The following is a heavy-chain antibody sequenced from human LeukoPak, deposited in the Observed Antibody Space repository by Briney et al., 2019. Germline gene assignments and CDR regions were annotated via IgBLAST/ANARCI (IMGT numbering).Heavy chain of an antibody. CDR3: ARGLRYCTNGVCYTYYFDY. Sequence: ASVKVSCKASGYTFTSCDINWVRQATGQGLEWMGWMNPNSGNTGYGQSFQGRVTMTRNTSISTAYMELSSLRSEDTAVYYCARGLRYCTNGVCYTYYFDYWGQGTLVTVSS. J-gene: IGHJ4*02. V-gene: IGHV1-8*01. CDR1: GYTFTSCD. CDR2: MNPNSGNT. D-gene: IGHD2-8*01.